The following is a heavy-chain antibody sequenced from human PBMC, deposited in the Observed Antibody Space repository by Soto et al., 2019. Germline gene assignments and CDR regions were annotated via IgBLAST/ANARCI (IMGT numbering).Heavy chain of an antibody. CDR3: ARGPAAHYYYYYYGMDV. V-gene: IGHV1-69*01. Sequence: QVQLVQSGAEVKKPGSSVKVSCKASGGTFSSYAISWVRQAPGQGLEWMGGIIPIFGTANYPQKFQGRVTITADESTSSAYMELSSLRSEDTAVYYCARGPAAHYYYYYYGMDVWGQGTTVTVSS. D-gene: IGHD2-2*01. J-gene: IGHJ6*02. CDR1: GGTFSSYA. CDR2: IIPIFGTA.